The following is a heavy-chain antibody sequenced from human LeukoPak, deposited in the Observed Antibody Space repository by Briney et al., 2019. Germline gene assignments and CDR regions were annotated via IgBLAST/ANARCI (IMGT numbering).Heavy chain of an antibody. CDR3: AKDTGDDFWSGYPDY. V-gene: IGHV3-30*02. CDR1: GFTFSSYS. D-gene: IGHD3-3*01. J-gene: IGHJ4*02. CDR2: IRYDGSNK. Sequence: PVGSLRLSCAASGFTFSSYSMNWVRQAPGKGLEWVAFIRYDGSNKYYADSVKGRFTISRDNSKNTLYLQMSSLRAEDTAVYYCAKDTGDDFWSGYPDYWGQGTLVTVSS.